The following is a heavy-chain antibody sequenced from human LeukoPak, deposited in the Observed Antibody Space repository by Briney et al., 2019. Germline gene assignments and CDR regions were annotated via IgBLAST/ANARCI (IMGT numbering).Heavy chain of an antibody. CDR3: XXVESGYDSWVDY. Sequence: SETLSLTCTVSTYSISRSYYWGWIRQPPDKGLEWIGIIYHSGSTYYNPSLKSRVTISVDTSKNQFSLKLNSVTAADTAVYYCXXVESGYDSWVDYXGQXTXVTVXS. J-gene: IGHJ4*02. V-gene: IGHV4-38-2*02. CDR1: TYSISRSYY. D-gene: IGHD5-12*01. CDR2: IYHSGST.